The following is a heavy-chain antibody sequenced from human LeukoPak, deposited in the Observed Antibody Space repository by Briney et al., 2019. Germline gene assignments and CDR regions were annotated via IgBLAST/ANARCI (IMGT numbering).Heavy chain of an antibody. CDR1: GFTFSSYS. V-gene: IGHV3-48*01. CDR3: ARDPPMRWSLFDY. D-gene: IGHD2-15*01. CDR2: ISSSSTI. Sequence: QPGGSLRLSCAASGFTFSSYSTNWVRQAPGKGLEWVSYISSSSTIYYADSVKGRFTISRDNAKNSLYLQMNSLRAEDTAVYYCARDPPMRWSLFDYWGQGTLVTVSS. J-gene: IGHJ4*02.